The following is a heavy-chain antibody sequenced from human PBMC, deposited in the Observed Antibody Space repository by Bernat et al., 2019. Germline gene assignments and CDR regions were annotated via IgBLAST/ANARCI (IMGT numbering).Heavy chain of an antibody. D-gene: IGHD4-17*01. CDR1: GGSISSGGYS. V-gene: IGHV4-30-2*01. J-gene: IGHJ4*02. Sequence: QVQLQQWGAGLLKPSETLSLTCAVYGGSISSGGYSWSWIRQPPGKGLEWIGYIYHSGSTYYNPSLKSRVTISVDRSKNQFSLKLSSVTAADTAVYYCARVGDDGDYVFDYWGQGTLVTVSS. CDR3: ARVGDDGDYVFDY. CDR2: IYHSGST.